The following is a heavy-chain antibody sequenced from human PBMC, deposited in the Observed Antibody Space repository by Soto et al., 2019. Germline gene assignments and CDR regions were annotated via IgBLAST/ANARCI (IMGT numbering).Heavy chain of an antibody. CDR2: IYPGDSDT. V-gene: IGHV5-51*01. J-gene: IGHJ6*02. D-gene: IGHD3-10*01. Sequence: GESLKISCKGSGYSFTSYWIGWVRQMPGKGLEWMGIIYPGDSDTRYSPSFQGQVTISADKSISTAYLQWSSLKASDTAMYYCARLSGSYSYYYYGMDVWGQGTTVTVSS. CDR1: GYSFTSYW. CDR3: ARLSGSYSYYYYGMDV.